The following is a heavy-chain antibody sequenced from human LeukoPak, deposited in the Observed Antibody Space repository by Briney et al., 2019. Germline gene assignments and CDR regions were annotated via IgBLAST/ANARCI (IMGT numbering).Heavy chain of an antibody. CDR3: ARDREGGHTYGYAFDY. CDR2: IISNGGST. D-gene: IGHD5-18*01. J-gene: IGHJ4*02. CDR1: GFALSSYG. V-gene: IGHV3-64*01. Sequence: PGGSLRLSCTASGFALSSYGMHWVRQAPGKGLEYVSGIISNGGSTFYANSVKGRFTISRDNSKNTLYLQMGSLSAEDLAVYYCARDREGGHTYGYAFDYWGQGTLVTVSS.